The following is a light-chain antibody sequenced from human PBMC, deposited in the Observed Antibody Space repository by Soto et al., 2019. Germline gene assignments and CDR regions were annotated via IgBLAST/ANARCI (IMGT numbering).Light chain of an antibody. V-gene: IGKV1-39*01. Sequence: DIQMTQSPSSLSASVGDRVTITCRASQSISTYLNWYQHKPGKAPKFLIYGASSLQSGIPSRFSGSGSGTDFTLTISSLQPEDFATYYCQQSYSTPWTFGQATKVEIK. CDR2: GAS. J-gene: IGKJ1*01. CDR1: QSISTY. CDR3: QQSYSTPWT.